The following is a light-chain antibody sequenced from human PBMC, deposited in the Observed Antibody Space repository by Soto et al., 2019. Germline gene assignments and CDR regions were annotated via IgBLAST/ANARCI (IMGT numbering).Light chain of an antibody. V-gene: IGLV2-14*01. Sequence: QSALTQPASVSGSPGQSITISCTGTTSDVGYYNFVSWYQQHPGKAPKLLIYEVSNRPSGISNRFSGSKSGNTASLTISGLQAEDEADYYCSSYTSTNTPVVFGGGTKLTVL. CDR2: EVS. CDR1: TSDVGYYNF. CDR3: SSYTSTNTPVV. J-gene: IGLJ2*01.